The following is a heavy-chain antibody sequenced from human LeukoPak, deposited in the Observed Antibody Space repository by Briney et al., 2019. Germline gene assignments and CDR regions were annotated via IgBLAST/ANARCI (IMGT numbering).Heavy chain of an antibody. J-gene: IGHJ5*02. CDR2: ISSSSSYI. D-gene: IGHD3-22*01. V-gene: IGHV3-21*01. Sequence: GGSLRLSCAASGFTFSSYSMNWVRQAPGKGLEWVSSISSSSSYIYYADSVKGRFTISRDNAKNSLYLQMNSLRAKDTAVYYCARAKVGKGGSSGYYNWFDPWGQGTLVTVSS. CDR1: GFTFSSYS. CDR3: ARAKVGKGGSSGYYNWFDP.